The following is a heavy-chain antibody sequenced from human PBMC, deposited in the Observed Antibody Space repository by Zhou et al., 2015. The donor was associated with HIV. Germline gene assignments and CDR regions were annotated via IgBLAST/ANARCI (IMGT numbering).Heavy chain of an antibody. CDR2: INWNSITK. CDR1: GFNFNDFA. V-gene: IGHV3-9*01. J-gene: IGHJ4*01. D-gene: IGHD3-3*01. CDR3: AKDSDFWSGFSLFDY. Sequence: EVHLVETGGGLVQPGKSLRLSCAVSGFNFNDFAMHWVRQGPGKGLEWVSGINWNSITKGYADSVRGRFTISRDKSKNTLYLQMDSLRADDTAVYYCAKDSDFWSGFSLFDYWGHGTLVTVSS.